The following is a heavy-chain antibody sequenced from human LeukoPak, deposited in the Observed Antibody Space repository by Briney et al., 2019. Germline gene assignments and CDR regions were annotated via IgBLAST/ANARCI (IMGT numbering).Heavy chain of an antibody. CDR2: IYRSGST. J-gene: IGHJ3*02. CDR3: ARDSGHDAFDI. V-gene: IGHV3-53*01. CDR1: GFTVSTNY. Sequence: PGGSLRLSCAASGFTVSTNYVSWVRQARENGLEWVSVIYRSGSTYYADSVKGRFTISRDNSKNTLYLQMNRLRAEDTAVYYCARDSGHDAFDIWGQGTMVTVSS.